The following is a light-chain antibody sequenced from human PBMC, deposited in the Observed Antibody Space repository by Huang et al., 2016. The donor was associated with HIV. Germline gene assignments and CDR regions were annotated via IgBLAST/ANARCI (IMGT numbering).Light chain of an antibody. V-gene: IGKV3D-20*01. CDR3: QQYGSSSLS. CDR1: QSVNSNS. J-gene: IGKJ4*01. Sequence: EIVLTQSPATLSLSPGERATLSCGASQSVNSNSLALYQQKPGLAPRLVIYDSSSRAAGSPDRFSGSGSGTDFTLTISRLEAEDFAVYYCQQYGSSSLSFGGGTKVEIK. CDR2: DSS.